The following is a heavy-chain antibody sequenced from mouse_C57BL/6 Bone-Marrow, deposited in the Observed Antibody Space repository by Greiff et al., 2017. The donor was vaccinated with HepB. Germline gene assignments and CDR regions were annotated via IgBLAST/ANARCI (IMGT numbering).Heavy chain of an antibody. D-gene: IGHD1-1*01. CDR1: GFNIKDDY. Sequence: EVQLQASGAELVRPGASVKLSCTASGFNIKDDYMHWVKQRPEQGLEWIGWIDPENGATEYASKFQGKATITADTSSNTACLQLSSLTSEDTAVYYCTFYYYGSSGGAMDYWGQGTSVTVSS. J-gene: IGHJ4*01. CDR2: IDPENGAT. V-gene: IGHV14-4*01. CDR3: TFYYYGSSGGAMDY.